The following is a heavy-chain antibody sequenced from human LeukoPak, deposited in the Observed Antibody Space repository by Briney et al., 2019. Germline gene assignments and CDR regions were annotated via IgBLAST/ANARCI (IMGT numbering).Heavy chain of an antibody. Sequence: GGSLRLSCAASGFTFSSYAMSWVRQAPGKGLEWVSAISGSGGSTYYADSVKGRFTISRDNSKNTLYLQMNSLRAEDTAVYYCAKDRSVDNFFAVIDYWGQGTLVTVSS. CDR3: AKDRSVDNFFAVIDY. J-gene: IGHJ4*02. CDR2: ISGSGGST. CDR1: GFTFSSYA. D-gene: IGHD5-12*01. V-gene: IGHV3-23*01.